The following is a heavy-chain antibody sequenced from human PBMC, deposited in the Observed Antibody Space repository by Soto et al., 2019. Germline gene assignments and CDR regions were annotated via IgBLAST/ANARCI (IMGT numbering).Heavy chain of an antibody. CDR3: ASTPTGVVPAAMNAFGI. CDR2: IIPILGIA. D-gene: IGHD2-2*01. J-gene: IGHJ3*02. V-gene: IGHV1-69*02. Sequence: ASVKVSCKASGGTFSSYTISWVRQAPGQGLEWMGRIIPILGIANYAQKFQGRVTITADKSTSTAYMELSSLRSEDTAVYYCASTPTGVVPAAMNAFGIWGQGTMVTVSS. CDR1: GGTFSSYT.